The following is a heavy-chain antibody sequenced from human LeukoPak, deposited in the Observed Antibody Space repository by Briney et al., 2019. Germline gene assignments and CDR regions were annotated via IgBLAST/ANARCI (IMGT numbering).Heavy chain of an antibody. V-gene: IGHV4-61*01. CDR3: ARVSAYYDFWSGYPAYYFDY. D-gene: IGHD3-3*01. CDR2: IYYSGST. Sequence: SETLSLTCTVSGGSVSSGSYYWSWIRQPPGKGLEWIGYIYYSGSTNYNPSLKSRVTISVDTSKNQFSLKLSSVTAADTAVYYCARVSAYYDFWSGYPAYYFDYWGQGTLVTVSS. CDR1: GGSVSSGSYY. J-gene: IGHJ4*02.